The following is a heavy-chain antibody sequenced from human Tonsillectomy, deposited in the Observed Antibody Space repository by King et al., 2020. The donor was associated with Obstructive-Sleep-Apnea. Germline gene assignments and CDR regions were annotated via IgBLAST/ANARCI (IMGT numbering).Heavy chain of an antibody. CDR3: VKGRFNISRDNAKNSLYMKKNSLRAEDTALYYWAKGVGPIPRTSWFDP. J-gene: IGHJ5*02. D-gene: IGHD3-10*01. Sequence: VQLVESGGGLVQPGRSLRLSCAASGFPFDYYAMHWVRQAPGKGLEWVSGIIWNSGSIGYADSVKGRFTISRDNAKNSLLLQMNRLSADEQALDYCVKGRFNISRDNAKNSLYMKKNSLRAEDTALYYWAKGVGPIPRTSWFDPWGQGTLVTVSS. CDR2: IIWNSGSI. V-gene: IGHV3-9*01. CDR1: GFPFDYYA.